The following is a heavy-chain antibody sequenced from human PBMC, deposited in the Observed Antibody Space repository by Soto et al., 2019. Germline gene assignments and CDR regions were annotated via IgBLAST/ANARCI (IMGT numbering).Heavy chain of an antibody. D-gene: IGHD5-12*01. CDR3: ASGTYSGYYYGMDV. V-gene: IGHV3-74*01. J-gene: IGHJ6*02. Sequence: PGGSLRLSCAASGFTFSSYWMHWVRQAPGKGLVWVSRINSDGSSTSYADSVEGRFTISRDNAKNTLYLQMNSLRAEDTAVYYCASGTYSGYYYGMDVWGQGTTVTV. CDR1: GFTFSSYW. CDR2: INSDGSST.